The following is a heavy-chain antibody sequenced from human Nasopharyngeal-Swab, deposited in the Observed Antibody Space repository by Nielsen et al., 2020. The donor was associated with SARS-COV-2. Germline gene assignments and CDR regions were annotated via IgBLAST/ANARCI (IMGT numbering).Heavy chain of an antibody. CDR1: GYTVSSYW. CDR3: ARVDSASHRQIRYYNYYYMDV. D-gene: IGHD1-26*01. J-gene: IGHJ6*03. V-gene: IGHV3-74*01. Sequence: SSTASGYTVSSYWMHWVRQAPGKGLVWVSRIHIDGSSTSYGDSAKGRFTISRDDATNTLYLQMSSLRTEDTAVYYCARVDSASHRQIRYYNYYYMDVWGKGTTVTVSS. CDR2: IHIDGSST.